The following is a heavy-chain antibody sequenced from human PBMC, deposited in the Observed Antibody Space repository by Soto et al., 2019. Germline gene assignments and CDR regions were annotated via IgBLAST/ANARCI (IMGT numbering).Heavy chain of an antibody. D-gene: IGHD4-17*01. CDR2: IYYSGST. Sequence: PSETLSLTCTVSGGSISSYYWSWIRQPPGKGLEWIGYIYYSGSTNYNPSLKSRVTISVDTSKNQFSLKLSSVTAADTAVYYCARWSDYGENFDYWGQGTLVTVSS. V-gene: IGHV4-59*12. J-gene: IGHJ4*02. CDR3: ARWSDYGENFDY. CDR1: GGSISSYY.